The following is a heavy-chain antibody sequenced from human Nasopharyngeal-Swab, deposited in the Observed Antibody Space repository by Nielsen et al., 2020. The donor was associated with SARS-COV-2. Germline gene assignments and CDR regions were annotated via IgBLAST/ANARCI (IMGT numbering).Heavy chain of an antibody. Sequence: GESLKISCAASGFTFSSYGMHWVRQAPGKGLEWVAVIWYDGSNKYYADSVTGRFTISRDNSKNTLYLQMNSLRAEDTAVYYCASETTVRDYGDYVAGGMDVWGQGTTVTVSS. V-gene: IGHV3-33*01. D-gene: IGHD4-17*01. CDR2: IWYDGSNK. CDR3: ASETTVRDYGDYVAGGMDV. CDR1: GFTFSSYG. J-gene: IGHJ6*02.